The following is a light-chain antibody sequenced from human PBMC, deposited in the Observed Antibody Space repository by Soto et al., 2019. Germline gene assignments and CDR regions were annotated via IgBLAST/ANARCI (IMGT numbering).Light chain of an antibody. CDR3: QHYGSSGT. CDR1: QSVSSSY. Sequence: EIVMTQSPATLSVSPGERATLSCRASQSVSSSYLAWHQQTPRQPPLLLIYGASSSAAVIPDLFSGSGSGTDFTLTISRLDPEDVVYYYCQHYGSSGTFGQGTKVDIK. CDR2: GAS. J-gene: IGKJ1*01. V-gene: IGKV3-20*01.